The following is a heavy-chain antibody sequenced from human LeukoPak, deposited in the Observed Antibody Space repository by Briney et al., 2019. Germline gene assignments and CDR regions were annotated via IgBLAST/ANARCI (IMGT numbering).Heavy chain of an antibody. CDR3: AKAYRYSGSYYDY. CDR1: GFTVSSNY. J-gene: IGHJ4*02. CDR2: IYSGGNT. V-gene: IGHV3-53*01. D-gene: IGHD1-26*01. Sequence: GGSLRLSCAASGFTVSSNYMSWVRQAPGKGLEWVSIIYSGGNTYFADSVKGRFTISRDNSKNTLYLQMNSLRAEDTAVYYCAKAYRYSGSYYDYWGQGTLVTVSS.